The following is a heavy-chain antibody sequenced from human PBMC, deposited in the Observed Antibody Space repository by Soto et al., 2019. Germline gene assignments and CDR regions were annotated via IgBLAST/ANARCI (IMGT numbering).Heavy chain of an antibody. J-gene: IGHJ6*02. V-gene: IGHV3-48*01. Sequence: PGGSLRLSCGASGFTFSSYSMNWVRQAPGKGLEWISHISASSRTPFYADSVKGRFTISRDNAKNSLYLQMNSLRAEDTAVYHCARSYYDSSASYASYGMDVWGQGTTVTVSS. CDR3: ARSYYDSSASYASYGMDV. D-gene: IGHD3-22*01. CDR1: GFTFSSYS. CDR2: ISASSRTP.